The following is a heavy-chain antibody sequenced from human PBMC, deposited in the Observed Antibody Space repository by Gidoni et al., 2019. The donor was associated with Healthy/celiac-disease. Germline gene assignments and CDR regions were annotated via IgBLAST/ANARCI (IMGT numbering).Heavy chain of an antibody. CDR3: AKENLSDSSGYYHY. Sequence: YGSYGMHWVRQAPGKGLEWVAVISYDGSNKYYADSVKGRFTISRDNSKNTLYLQMNSLRAEDTAVYYCAKENLSDSSGYYHYWGQGTLVTVSS. CDR2: ISYDGSNK. V-gene: IGHV3-30*18. J-gene: IGHJ4*02. CDR1: YGSYG. D-gene: IGHD3-22*01.